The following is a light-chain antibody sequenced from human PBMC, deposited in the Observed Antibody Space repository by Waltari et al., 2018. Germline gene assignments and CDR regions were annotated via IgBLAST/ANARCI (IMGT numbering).Light chain of an antibody. V-gene: IGLV2-14*03. CDR3: SSYSTNSAHV. CDR2: DVS. Sequence: QSALTQPASVSGSPGQSITISCTGTSSDIGGYNYVSWYQQHPGKAPKLLIYDVSKRPSGVSNRFSGSKSGNTASLRISGLQADDEAEYYCSSYSTNSAHVFGTGTKVTFL. J-gene: IGLJ1*01. CDR1: SSDIGGYNY.